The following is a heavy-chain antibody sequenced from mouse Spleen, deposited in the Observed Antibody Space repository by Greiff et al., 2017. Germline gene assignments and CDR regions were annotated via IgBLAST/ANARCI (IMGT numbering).Heavy chain of an antibody. CDR2: ISNGGGST. D-gene: IGHD2-3*01. J-gene: IGHJ2*01. CDR3: ARWDGPFDY. CDR1: GFTFSSYT. V-gene: IGHV5-12-2*01. Sequence: EVKLVESGGGLVQPGGSLKLSCAASGFTFSSYTMSWVRQTPEKRLEWVAYISNGGGSTYYPDTVKGRFTISRDNAKNTLYLQMSSLKSEDTAMYYCARWDGPFDYWGQGTTLTVSS.